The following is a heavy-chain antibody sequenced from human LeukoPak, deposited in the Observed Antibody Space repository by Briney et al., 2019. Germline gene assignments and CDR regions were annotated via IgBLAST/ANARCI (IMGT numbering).Heavy chain of an antibody. V-gene: IGHV3-48*03. CDR2: SSGDGRTM. CDR1: GFTFRSYE. Sequence: GGSLRLSCEASGFTFRSYEMNWVRQAPGKGLEGVSYSSGDGRTMYYADSVKGRFTISRDSGTNSLYLQMNSLRAEDTAVYYCARGDGVATRYYYGLDVWGQGTTVTGSS. J-gene: IGHJ6*02. CDR3: ARGDGVATRYYYGLDV. D-gene: IGHD5-12*01.